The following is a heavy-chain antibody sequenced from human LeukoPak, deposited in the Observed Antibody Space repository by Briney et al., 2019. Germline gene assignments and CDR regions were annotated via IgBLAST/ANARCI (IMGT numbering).Heavy chain of an antibody. D-gene: IGHD1-1*01. CDR1: GFTFSSYA. J-gene: IGHJ6*03. CDR3: ARDHRGTYYYYYMDV. V-gene: IGHV3-7*01. CDR2: IKQDGSEK. Sequence: GGSLRLSCAASGFTFSSYAMSWVRQAPGKGLEWVANIKQDGSEKYYVDSVKGRFTISRDNAKNSLYLQMNSLRAEDTAVYYCARDHRGTYYYYYMDVWGKGTTVTVSS.